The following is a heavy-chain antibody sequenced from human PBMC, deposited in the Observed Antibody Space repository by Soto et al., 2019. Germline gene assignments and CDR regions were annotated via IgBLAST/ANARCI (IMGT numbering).Heavy chain of an antibody. CDR1: GYRFTSLD. CDR2: MQPSTGRT. V-gene: IGHV1-8*01. D-gene: IGHD1-26*01. J-gene: IGHJ4*02. Sequence: DSVKVCCKASGYRFTSLDINWVRQTAGQGLEWMGWMQPSTGRTGYAQKFQGRVTMTRDTSINTAYMELTTLTSDDTAFYYCARGVSAGVDYWGQGTLVTVSS. CDR3: ARGVSAGVDY.